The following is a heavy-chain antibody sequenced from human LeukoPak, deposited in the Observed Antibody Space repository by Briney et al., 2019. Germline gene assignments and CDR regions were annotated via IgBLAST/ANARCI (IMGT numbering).Heavy chain of an antibody. CDR3: ARDAPGNTALDY. V-gene: IGHV3-74*01. CDR2: INGYGSST. CDR1: GFTFISCW. D-gene: IGHD5-18*01. J-gene: IGHJ4*02. Sequence: GGSLRLSCAASGFTFISCWMHWVRQAPGKGLVWVSRINGYGSSTDFADSVKGRFTISRGNAKNTLYLQMNSLRAEDTAVYYCARDAPGNTALDYWGQGTLVTVSS.